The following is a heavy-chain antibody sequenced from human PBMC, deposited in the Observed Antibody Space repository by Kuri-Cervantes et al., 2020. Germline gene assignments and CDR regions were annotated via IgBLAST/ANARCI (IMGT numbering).Heavy chain of an antibody. D-gene: IGHD5-18*01. CDR2: ISGSGGST. V-gene: IGHV3-23*01. CDR3: ARVDGYSFGYFDY. Sequence: GGSLRLSCAASGFTFSSYAMSWVRQAPGKGLEWVSAISGSGGSTYYADSVKGRFTISRDNSKNTLYLQMNSLRAEDMALYYCARVDGYSFGYFDYWGQGTLVTDSS. CDR1: GFTFSSYA. J-gene: IGHJ4*02.